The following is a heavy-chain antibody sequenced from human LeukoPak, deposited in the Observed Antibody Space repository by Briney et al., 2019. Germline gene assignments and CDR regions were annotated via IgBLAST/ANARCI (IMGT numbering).Heavy chain of an antibody. CDR3: ARDSEALDY. Sequence: GALRLSCAASGFTFSSYAMSWVRQAPGKGLERVSYIRSYGSPTHYADSVKGRFTISRDIARNTLYLQMDSLRDEDTAVYYCARDSEALDYWGQGTVVTVSS. CDR2: IRSYGSPT. J-gene: IGHJ4*02. CDR1: GFTFSSYA. V-gene: IGHV3-48*02.